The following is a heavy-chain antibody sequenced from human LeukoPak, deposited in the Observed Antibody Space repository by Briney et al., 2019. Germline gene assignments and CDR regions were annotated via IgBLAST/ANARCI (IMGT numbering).Heavy chain of an antibody. CDR1: GYSFTSQW. D-gene: IGHD6-6*01. CDR3: ARSSSRASFFDY. V-gene: IGHV5-51*01. J-gene: IGHJ4*02. Sequence: GESLKISCKGSGYSFTSQWIAWVRQMPGKGLEWMGIIYPGDSDTRYSPSFQGQVTISDDKSISTAYLQCSSLKASDTAMYYCARSSSRASFFDYWGQGTPVTVSS. CDR2: IYPGDSDT.